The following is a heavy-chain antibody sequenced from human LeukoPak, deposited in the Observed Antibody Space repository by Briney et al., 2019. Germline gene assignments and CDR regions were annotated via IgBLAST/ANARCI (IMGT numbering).Heavy chain of an antibody. D-gene: IGHD5-24*01. V-gene: IGHV3-23*01. CDR1: GFTFSSSA. Sequence: GGSLRLSCAASGFTFSSSAMSWVRQAPGKGLEWVSSISGSGSGGSTYYADSVKGRFTISRDNSKDTLYLQMNSLRAEDTAVYYCAKSGYNRFDYWGQGTLVTVSS. CDR2: ISGSGSGGST. J-gene: IGHJ4*02. CDR3: AKSGYNRFDY.